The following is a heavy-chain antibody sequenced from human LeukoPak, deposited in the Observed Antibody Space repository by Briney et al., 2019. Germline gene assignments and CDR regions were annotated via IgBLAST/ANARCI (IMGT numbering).Heavy chain of an antibody. CDR2: ISAYNGNT. CDR3: ARGAVVTIFYYYYGMDV. V-gene: IGHV1-18*01. CDR1: GYTFSSYG. J-gene: IGHJ6*02. Sequence: ASVKVSCKASGYTFSSYGISWVRQAPGQGLEWMGWISAYNGNTNYAQNVQGRVTMTTDTSTSTAYMEMRSLRSEDTAVYYCARGAVVTIFYYYYGMDVWGQGTTVTVSS. D-gene: IGHD2-21*02.